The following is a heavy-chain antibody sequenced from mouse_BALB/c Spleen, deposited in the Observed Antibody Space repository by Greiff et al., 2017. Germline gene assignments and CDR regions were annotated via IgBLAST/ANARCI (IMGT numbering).Heavy chain of an antibody. CDR2: IWAGGST. D-gene: IGHD2-1*01. CDR1: GFSLTSYG. Sequence: VKVVESGPGLVAPSQSLSITCTVSGFSLTSYGVHWVRQPPGKGLEWLGVIWAGGSTNYNSALMSRLSISKDNSKSQVFLKMNSLQTDDTAMYYCARDTYGNAWFAYWGQGTLVTVSA. CDR3: ARDTYGNAWFAY. V-gene: IGHV2-9*02. J-gene: IGHJ3*01.